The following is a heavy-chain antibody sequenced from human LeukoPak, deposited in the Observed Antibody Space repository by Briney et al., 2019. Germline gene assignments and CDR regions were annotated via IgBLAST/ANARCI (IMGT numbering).Heavy chain of an antibody. V-gene: IGHV1-2*02. Sequence: ASVKVSCKASGYTFTGYYMRWVRQAPGQGLEWMGWINPNSGGTNYAQKFQGRVTMTRDTSISTAYMELSRLRSDDTAVYYCARDLGYCSSTSCYPADYWGQGTLVTVSS. D-gene: IGHD2-2*01. CDR3: ARDLGYCSSTSCYPADY. J-gene: IGHJ4*02. CDR1: GYTFTGYY. CDR2: INPNSGGT.